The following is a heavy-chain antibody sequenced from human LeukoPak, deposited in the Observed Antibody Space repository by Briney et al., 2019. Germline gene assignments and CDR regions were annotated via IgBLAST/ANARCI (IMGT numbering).Heavy chain of an antibody. Sequence: PGGSLRLPCAASGFTFSSYSMNWVRQAPGKGLEWVSYISSSGTTIHYADSVRGRFSISRDNAKNSLYLQMNSLRAEDTAVYYCASPYDPRSYWGQGTLVTVSS. V-gene: IGHV3-48*01. CDR3: ASPYDPRSY. CDR1: GFTFSSYS. CDR2: ISSSGTTI. D-gene: IGHD3-22*01. J-gene: IGHJ4*02.